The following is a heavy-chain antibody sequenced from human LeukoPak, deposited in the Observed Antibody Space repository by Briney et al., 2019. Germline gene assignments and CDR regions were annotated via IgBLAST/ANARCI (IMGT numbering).Heavy chain of an antibody. CDR3: ARQSEAVALYNWFDP. D-gene: IGHD6-19*01. V-gene: IGHV4-39*01. J-gene: IGHJ5*02. CDR2: IYYSGST. CDR1: GGSISSSSYY. Sequence: SETLSLTCTVSGGSISSSSYYWGWIRQPPGKGLEWIGSIYYSGSTYHNPSLKSRVTISVDTSKNQFSLKLSSVTATDTAVYYCARQSEAVALYNWFDPWGQGTLVTVSS.